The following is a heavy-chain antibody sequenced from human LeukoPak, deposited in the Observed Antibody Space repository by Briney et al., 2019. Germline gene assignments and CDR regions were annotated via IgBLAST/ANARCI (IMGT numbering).Heavy chain of an antibody. CDR3: TTVLLKDPPDLVLLWFGDRTHDAFDI. CDR2: IKSKTDGGTT. V-gene: IGHV3-15*01. Sequence: GGSLRLSCAASGFTFSSYAMTWVRQAPGKGLEWVGRIKSKTDGGTTDYAAPVKGRFTISRDDSKNTLYLQMNSLKTEDTAVYYCTTVLLKDPPDLVLLWFGDRTHDAFDIWGQGTMVTVSS. J-gene: IGHJ3*02. CDR1: GFTFSSYA. D-gene: IGHD3-10*01.